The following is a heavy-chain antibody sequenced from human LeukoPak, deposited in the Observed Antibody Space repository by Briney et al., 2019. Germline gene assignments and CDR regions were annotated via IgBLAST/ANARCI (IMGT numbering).Heavy chain of an antibody. J-gene: IGHJ4*02. D-gene: IGHD3-22*01. CDR1: GFTFSVYA. CDR3: AKRSTSNYYGDFDY. Sequence: PGGSLRLSCAASGFTFSVYAMSWVRQAPGKGLDWVSTISDNGGSTYYADSVKGRFTISRDNSKKTLSLQMNSLRAEDTAIYFCAKRSTSNYYGDFDYWGQGTLVTVSS. CDR2: ISDNGGST. V-gene: IGHV3-23*01.